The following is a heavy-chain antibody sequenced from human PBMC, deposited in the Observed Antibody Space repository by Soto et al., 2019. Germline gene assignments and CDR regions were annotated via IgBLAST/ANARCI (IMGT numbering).Heavy chain of an antibody. J-gene: IGHJ5*02. CDR1: GFTFGDYA. D-gene: IGHD3-3*01. CDR2: IRSKAYGGTT. CDR3: TRVLPDRFLEWKKMYNWFDP. V-gene: IGHV3-49*03. Sequence: GGSLRLSCTASGFTFGDYAMSWFRQAPGKGLEWVGFIRSKAYGGTTEYAASVKGRFTISRDDSKSIAYLQMNSLKTEDTAVYYCTRVLPDRFLEWKKMYNWFDPWGQGTLVTVSS.